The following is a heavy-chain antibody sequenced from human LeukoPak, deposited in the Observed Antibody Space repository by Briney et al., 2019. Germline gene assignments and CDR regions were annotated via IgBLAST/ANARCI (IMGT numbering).Heavy chain of an antibody. V-gene: IGHV3-11*01. CDR2: IDGSGGTI. Sequence: GGSLRLSCAASGFSFGDYSMGWVRQAPGKGLECISYIDGSGGTIYYAGSMKGRFTISRDNAMNSLYLQMSSPRVEDSAVYYCVRLGGGSYFDNWGQGTLVTVSS. J-gene: IGHJ4*02. D-gene: IGHD1-26*01. CDR1: GFSFGDYS. CDR3: VRLGGGSYFDN.